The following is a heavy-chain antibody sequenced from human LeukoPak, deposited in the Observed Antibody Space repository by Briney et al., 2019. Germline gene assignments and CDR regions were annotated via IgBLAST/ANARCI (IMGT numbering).Heavy chain of an antibody. V-gene: IGHV4-34*01. CDR3: ARGRRYCSHTSCHRRDYYYYYMDV. Sequence: SETLSLTCAVYGGSFSGYYWSWIRQPPGKGLEWIGEINHSGSTNYNPSLKSRVTISVDTSKNQFSLKLSSVTAADTAVYYCARGRRYCSHTSCHRRDYYYYYMDVWGKGTTVTVSS. CDR1: GGSFSGYY. D-gene: IGHD2-2*01. CDR2: INHSGST. J-gene: IGHJ6*03.